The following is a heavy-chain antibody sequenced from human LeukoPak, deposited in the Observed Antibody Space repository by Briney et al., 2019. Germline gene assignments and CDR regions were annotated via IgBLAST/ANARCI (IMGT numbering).Heavy chain of an antibody. J-gene: IGHJ4*02. V-gene: IGHV4-39*02. CDR3: ARDKSADY. Sequence: SETLSLTCTVSDGSLSSTIYYWGWIRQPPGKGLEWIGTIYHSGSTYYNPSLQSRVTISVDTSKNAFSLKLNSMTAADTAVYYCARDKSADYWGQGTLITVSS. CDR1: DGSLSSTIYY. CDR2: IYHSGST.